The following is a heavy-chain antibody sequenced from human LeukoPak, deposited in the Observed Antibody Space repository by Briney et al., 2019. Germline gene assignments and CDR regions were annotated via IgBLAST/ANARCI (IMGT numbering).Heavy chain of an antibody. CDR1: GGTFSSYA. CDR2: IIPIFGTA. J-gene: IGHJ5*02. CDR3: AREHGYSSGWYFVGPSEQESYNWFDP. V-gene: IGHV1-69*05. Sequence: SVKVSCKASGGTFSSYAISWVRQAPGQGLEWMGGIIPIFGTANYAQKFQGRVTITTDESTSAAYMELSSLRSEDTAVYYCAREHGYSSGWYFVGPSEQESYNWFDPWGQGTLVTVSS. D-gene: IGHD6-19*01.